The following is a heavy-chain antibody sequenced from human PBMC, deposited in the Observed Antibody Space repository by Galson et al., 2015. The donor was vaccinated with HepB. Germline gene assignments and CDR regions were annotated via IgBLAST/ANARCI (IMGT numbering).Heavy chain of an antibody. D-gene: IGHD6-13*01. J-gene: IGHJ1*01. CDR3: AKAQSREQQRRYFHH. CDR2: ISDSGGST. CDR1: GFGFSGDA. Sequence: SLRLSCAASGFGFSGDAMSWVRQAPGKGLEWVSSISDSGGSTYYADSVKGRFIISRDNSKTTLYLQMNSLRAEDTAVYYCAKAQSREQQRRYFHHCGPGTLVTASS. V-gene: IGHV3-23*01.